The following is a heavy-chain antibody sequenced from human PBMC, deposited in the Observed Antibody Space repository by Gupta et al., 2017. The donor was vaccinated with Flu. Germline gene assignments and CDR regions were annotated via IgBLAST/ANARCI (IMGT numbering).Heavy chain of an antibody. Sequence: QVQLVQSGAEVKMPGSSVRVSCKTSGVTFTTNAISWVSQAPGQGLEWMGGIIPKFGTPNFAPNFQDRVTISADETTRTAYMEMRSLRPEDTAVYYCARDYSPEGSTYYYYYHGMDVWGQGTTVTVSS. D-gene: IGHD1-26*01. J-gene: IGHJ6*02. CDR3: ARDYSPEGSTYYYYYHGMDV. CDR2: IIPKFGTP. CDR1: GVTFTTNA. V-gene: IGHV1-69*01.